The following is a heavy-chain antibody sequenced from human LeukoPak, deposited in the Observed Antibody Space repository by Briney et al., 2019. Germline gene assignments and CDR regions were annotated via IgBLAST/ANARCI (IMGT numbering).Heavy chain of an antibody. CDR1: GFTFSSYA. Sequence: GGSLRLSCAASGFTFSSYAMSWVRQAPGKGLEWVSHMNGDGSRISYADSAKGRFTISRDNAKKMLYLQMNSLRDEDTAVYYCARENYFGLDVWGQGTTVTVSS. CDR3: ARENYFGLDV. J-gene: IGHJ6*02. V-gene: IGHV3-74*01. CDR2: MNGDGSRI.